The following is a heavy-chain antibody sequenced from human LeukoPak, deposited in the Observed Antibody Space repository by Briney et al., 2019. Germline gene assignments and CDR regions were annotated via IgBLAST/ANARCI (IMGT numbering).Heavy chain of an antibody. D-gene: IGHD3-10*01. J-gene: IGHJ4*02. CDR1: GFTFSSYA. CDR2: ISGSGGST. Sequence: GGSLRLSCAASGFTFSSYAMSWVRQAPGKGLECVSAISGSGGSTYYADSVKGRFTISRDNSKNTLYLQMNSLRAEDTAVYYCAKDLLYGSGSYWGQGTLVTVSS. V-gene: IGHV3-23*01. CDR3: AKDLLYGSGSY.